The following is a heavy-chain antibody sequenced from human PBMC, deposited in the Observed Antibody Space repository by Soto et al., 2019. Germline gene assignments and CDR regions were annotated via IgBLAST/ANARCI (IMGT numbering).Heavy chain of an antibody. D-gene: IGHD3-16*01. V-gene: IGHV3-15*01. CDR1: GFTFSNAW. CDR3: TTDRPYPPLP. J-gene: IGHJ5*02. Sequence: EVQLVESGGGLVKPGVSLRLSCAASGFTFSNAWMSWVRQAPGKGLEWVGRIKSKTDGGTTDYDAPVKGRFTISRDDSKNTMDLQMNSLKTEATAVYYCTTDRPYPPLPWCQGTMVTVSS. CDR2: IKSKTDGGTT.